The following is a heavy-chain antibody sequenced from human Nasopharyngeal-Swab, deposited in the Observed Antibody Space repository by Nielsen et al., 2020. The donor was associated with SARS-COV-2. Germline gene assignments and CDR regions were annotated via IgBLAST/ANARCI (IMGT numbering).Heavy chain of an antibody. Sequence: SQTPSLTGAISGDSVSSHSAGWNWIRQSPSRGLEWLGRTLYRSKWYNDYAESVKSRIAVNPDTSKNQFSLQLNSVTPEDTAVYYCARGRGFSFDSWGQGTLVTASS. CDR1: GDSVSSHSAG. V-gene: IGHV6-1*01. CDR3: ARGRGFSFDS. J-gene: IGHJ4*02. D-gene: IGHD2/OR15-2a*01. CDR2: TLYRSKWYN.